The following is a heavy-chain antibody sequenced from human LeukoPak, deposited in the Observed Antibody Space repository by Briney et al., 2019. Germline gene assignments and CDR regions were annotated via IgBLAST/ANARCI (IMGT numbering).Heavy chain of an antibody. CDR2: ISSSGSYI. CDR3: ARARARYGYGHYYYYMDV. Sequence: GGSLRLSCAASRFTFSSYSMNWVRQAPGKGLEWVSSISSSGSYIYYADSVKGRFTISRDNAKNSLYLQMNSLRVEDTAVYYCARARARYGYGHYYYYMDVWGKGTTVTISS. V-gene: IGHV3-21*01. D-gene: IGHD5-18*01. J-gene: IGHJ6*03. CDR1: RFTFSSYS.